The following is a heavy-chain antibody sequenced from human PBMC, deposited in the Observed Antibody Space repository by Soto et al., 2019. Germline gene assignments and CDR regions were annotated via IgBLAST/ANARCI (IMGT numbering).Heavy chain of an antibody. CDR2: ISSSGSTI. D-gene: IGHD6-19*01. V-gene: IGHV3-11*01. J-gene: IGHJ3*02. CDR1: GFTFSDYY. Sequence: GGSLRLSCAASGFTFSDYYMSWIRQAPGKGLEWVSYISSSGSTIYYADPVKGRFTISRDNAKNSLYLQMNSLRAEDTAVYYCASPLQASGWYGKGAFDIWGQGTMVTVSS. CDR3: ASPLQASGWYGKGAFDI.